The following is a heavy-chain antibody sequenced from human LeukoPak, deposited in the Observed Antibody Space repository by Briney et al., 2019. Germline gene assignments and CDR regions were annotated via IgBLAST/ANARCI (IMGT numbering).Heavy chain of an antibody. D-gene: IGHD1-7*01. J-gene: IGHJ6*02. CDR2: ISAYNGNT. CDR3: ATDQLRHYYYGMDV. V-gene: IGHV1-18*01. CDR1: GYTFTSYG. Sequence: ASVKVSCKASGYTFTSYGISWVRQAPGQGLEWMGWISAYNGNTNYAQKLQGRVTMTTDTSTSTAYMELRSLRSDDTAVYYCATDQLRHYYYGMDVWGQGTTVTVSS.